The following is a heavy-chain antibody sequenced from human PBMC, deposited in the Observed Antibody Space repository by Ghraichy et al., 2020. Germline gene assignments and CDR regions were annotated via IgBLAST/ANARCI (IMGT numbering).Heavy chain of an antibody. CDR3: ARLGYYDSSGYLYLDY. J-gene: IGHJ4*02. V-gene: IGHV4-4*07. Sequence: SETLSLTCTVSGGSISSYYWSWIRQPAGKGLEWIGRIYTSGSTNYNPSLKSRVTMSVDTSKNQFSLKLSSVTAADTAVYYCARLGYYDSSGYLYLDYWGQGTLVTVSS. D-gene: IGHD3-22*01. CDR2: IYTSGST. CDR1: GGSISSYY.